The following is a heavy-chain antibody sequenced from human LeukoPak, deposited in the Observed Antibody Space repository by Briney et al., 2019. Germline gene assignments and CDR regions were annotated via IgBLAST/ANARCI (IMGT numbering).Heavy chain of an antibody. V-gene: IGHV3-23*01. CDR2: ISGSGGST. D-gene: IGHD1-26*01. CDR1: GFTFSNYA. Sequence: GGSLRLSCAASGFTFSNYAMSWVRQAPGKGLEWVSTISGSGGSTHYADSVKGRFTISRDNSKNTLYLQMNSLRAEDTAVYYCAKGYSGSYFDYWGQGTLVTVSS. CDR3: AKGYSGSYFDY. J-gene: IGHJ4*02.